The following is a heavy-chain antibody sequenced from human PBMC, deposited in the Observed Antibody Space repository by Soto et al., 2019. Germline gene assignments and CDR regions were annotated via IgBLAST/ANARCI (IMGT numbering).Heavy chain of an antibody. CDR1: GYTFTSYG. D-gene: IGHD1-26*01. J-gene: IGHJ4*02. CDR3: ALRGSGSSKYCFDY. Sequence: QVQLVQSGAEVKKPGASVKVSCKASGYTFTSYGISWVRQAPGQGLEWMGWISAYNGNTNYAQKLQGRVTMTTDTXRSTAYMELRSRRSDDTAVYYCALRGSGSSKYCFDYWGQGTLVTVSS. CDR2: ISAYNGNT. V-gene: IGHV1-18*01.